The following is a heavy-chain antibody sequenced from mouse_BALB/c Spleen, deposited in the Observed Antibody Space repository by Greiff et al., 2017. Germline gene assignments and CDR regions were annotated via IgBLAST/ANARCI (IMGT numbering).Heavy chain of an antibody. Sequence: QVQLQQSGAELVRPGVSVKISCKGSGYTFTDYAMHWVKQSHAKSLEWIGVISTYYGDASYNQKFKGKATMTVDKSSSTAYMELARLTSEDSAIYYCARETGRRLRGYFDYWGQGTTLTVSS. D-gene: IGHD1-2*01. CDR3: ARETGRRLRGYFDY. J-gene: IGHJ2*01. CDR2: ISTYYGDA. V-gene: IGHV1S137*01. CDR1: GYTFTDYA.